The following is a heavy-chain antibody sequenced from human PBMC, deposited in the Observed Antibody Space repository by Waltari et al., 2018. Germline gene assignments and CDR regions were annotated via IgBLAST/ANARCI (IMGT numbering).Heavy chain of an antibody. CDR3: AKAIKGYNSAWFDY. Sequence: EVQLLESGGGLVQPGGSLRLSCSAYGFSFSGYAMSWVRQAPGKGLEWVSTVSGSGSTPFYADSVKGRFTISRDNSKNTVFLQMNSLRAEETAVYYCAKAIKGYNSAWFDYWGQGTLVSVSS. CDR1: GFSFSGYA. D-gene: IGHD3-22*01. V-gene: IGHV3-23*01. J-gene: IGHJ5*01. CDR2: VSGSGSTP.